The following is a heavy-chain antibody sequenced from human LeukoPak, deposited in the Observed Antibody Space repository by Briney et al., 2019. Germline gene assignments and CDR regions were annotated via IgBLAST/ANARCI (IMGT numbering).Heavy chain of an antibody. CDR2: TSYDESDK. D-gene: IGHD2-21*02. J-gene: IGHJ3*02. CDR3: AKVLICSGDSYSGAFDI. Sequence: GRSLRLSCAASGFSFSTYSMHWVRQAPGKGLEWVAVTSYDESDKYYADSVKGRFTISRDNSKNTLYLQMNSMRAEDTAVYYCAKVLICSGDSYSGAFDIWGQGTMVTVSS. CDR1: GFSFSTYS. V-gene: IGHV3-30*14.